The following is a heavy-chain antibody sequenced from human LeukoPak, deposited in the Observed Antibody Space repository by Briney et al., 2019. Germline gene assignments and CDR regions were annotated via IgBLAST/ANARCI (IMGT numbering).Heavy chain of an antibody. CDR2: INGDGSST. CDR1: GFTFSSYW. Sequence: GGSLRLSCAASGFTFSSYWMNWVRQAPGKGLVWVSRINGDGSSTTYADSVKGRFTISRDNAKNTLYLQMNSLRAEDTAVYYCARVGDYGGNSFHHWGQGTLVTVSS. V-gene: IGHV3-74*01. CDR3: ARVGDYGGNSFHH. D-gene: IGHD4-23*01. J-gene: IGHJ1*01.